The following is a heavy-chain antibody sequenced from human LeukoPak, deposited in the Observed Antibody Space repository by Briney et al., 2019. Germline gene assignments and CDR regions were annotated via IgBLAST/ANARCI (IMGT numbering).Heavy chain of an antibody. V-gene: IGHV1-8*01. CDR1: GYTFTSYD. D-gene: IGHD3-3*01. CDR3: ARGGSTIFGVGEPNYMDV. CDR2: MSPNSGYS. Sequence: ASVKVSCKASGYTFTSYDINWVRQATGQGLEWMGRMSPNSGYSVYAQKFQGRVTMTTNTSIITAHMEVSSLRSEDTAVYYCARGGSTIFGVGEPNYMDVRGKGTTVTVSS. J-gene: IGHJ6*03.